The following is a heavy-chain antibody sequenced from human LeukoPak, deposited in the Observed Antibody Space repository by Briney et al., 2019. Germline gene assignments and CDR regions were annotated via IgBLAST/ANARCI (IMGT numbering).Heavy chain of an antibody. J-gene: IGHJ4*02. CDR2: ISGSGGST. CDR1: GFTFSSYA. D-gene: IGHD2-2*01. CDR3: AKDPTCSSTSCYVI. Sequence: GGSLRFSCAASGFTFSSYAMSWVRQAPGKGLEWVSAISGSGGSTYYADSVKGRFTISRDNSKNTLYLQMNSLRAEDTAVYYCAKDPTCSSTSCYVIWGQGTLVTVSS. V-gene: IGHV3-23*01.